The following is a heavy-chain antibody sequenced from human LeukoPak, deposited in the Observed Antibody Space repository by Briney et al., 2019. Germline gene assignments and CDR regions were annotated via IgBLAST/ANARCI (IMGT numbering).Heavy chain of an antibody. CDR1: GYPISSGYH. V-gene: IGHV4-38-2*02. CDR3: ARDGYNYRAFDI. J-gene: IGHJ3*02. Sequence: SETLSLTYAVSGYPISSGYHWGWIRQPPGKGLEWIGSIYHSGSTYYNPSLKSRVTISVDTSKNQFSLKLSSVTAADTAVYYCARDGYNYRAFDIWGQGTMVTVSS. D-gene: IGHD5-24*01. CDR2: IYHSGST.